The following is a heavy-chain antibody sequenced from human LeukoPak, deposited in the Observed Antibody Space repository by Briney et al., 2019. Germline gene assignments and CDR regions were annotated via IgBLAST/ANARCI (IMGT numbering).Heavy chain of an antibody. CDR2: IRYDGSNK. V-gene: IGHV3-30*02. Sequence: GGSLRLSCAASGFTFSSYAMSWVRQAPGKGLEWVAFIRYDGSNKYYADSVKGRFTISRDNSKNTLYLQMNSLRAEDTAVYYCAKDFADCSGGTGFDYWGQGTLVTVSS. D-gene: IGHD2-15*01. CDR3: AKDFADCSGGTGFDY. CDR1: GFTFSSYA. J-gene: IGHJ4*02.